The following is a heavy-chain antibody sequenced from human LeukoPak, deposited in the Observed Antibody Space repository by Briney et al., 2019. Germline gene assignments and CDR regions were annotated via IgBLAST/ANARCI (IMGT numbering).Heavy chain of an antibody. J-gene: IGHJ4*02. D-gene: IGHD6-19*01. CDR2: INPSGGST. V-gene: IGHV1-46*01. Sequence: ASVKVSCKASGYTFTSYYMHGVRQAPGQGLEWMGIINPSGGSTSYAQKFQGRVTMTRDMSTSTVYMELSSLRSEDTAVYYCASSIPTKYSSGWYGLFDYWGQGTLVTVSS. CDR1: GYTFTSYY. CDR3: ASSIPTKYSSGWYGLFDY.